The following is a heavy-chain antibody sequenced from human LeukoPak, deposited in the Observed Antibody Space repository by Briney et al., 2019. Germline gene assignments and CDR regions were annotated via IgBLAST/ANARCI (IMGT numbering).Heavy chain of an antibody. D-gene: IGHD3-10*01. V-gene: IGHV4-61*01. CDR2: IYYTGST. CDR3: ARRGGSGRSFDY. CDR1: GGSVSSGTYY. Sequence: PSETLSLTCTVSGGSVSSGTYYWSWIRQPPGKGLEWIGYIYYTGSTNYNPSLKSRLTISVDTSKNQFSLKLSFVTAADTAVYYCARRGGSGRSFDYWGQGTLVTVSS. J-gene: IGHJ4*02.